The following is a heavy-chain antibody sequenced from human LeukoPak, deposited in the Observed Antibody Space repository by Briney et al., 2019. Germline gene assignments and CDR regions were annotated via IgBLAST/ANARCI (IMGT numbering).Heavy chain of an antibody. J-gene: IGHJ1*01. D-gene: IGHD1-1*01. V-gene: IGHV3-20*04. CDR1: GFTFDDYG. CDR3: ATNPPGRTYLQD. Sequence: GGSLRLSCAASGFTFDDYGMTWLRQVPGKGLEWIAEINWIGDTTRYGDSVKGRFTISRDNAKNSLDLQINSLRVEDTAFYYCATNPPGRTYLQDWGQGTLVTVSS. CDR2: INWIGDTT.